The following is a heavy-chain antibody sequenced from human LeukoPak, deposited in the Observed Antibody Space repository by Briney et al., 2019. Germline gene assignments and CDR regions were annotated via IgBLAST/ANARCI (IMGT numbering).Heavy chain of an antibody. CDR3: ARGVFMTSGRYFYYMDL. Sequence: EPSQSLSLTCTVSAASISSDNYYWNWIRQPAGRELEWIGRFYAGDTKYNPSLNNRATVSVDTSKNQFSLTLSSVTAADTATYYCARGVFMTSGRYFYYMDLWGTGTTVTVSS. J-gene: IGHJ6*03. CDR1: AASISSDNYY. CDR2: FYAGDT. V-gene: IGHV4-61*02. D-gene: IGHD2-21*01.